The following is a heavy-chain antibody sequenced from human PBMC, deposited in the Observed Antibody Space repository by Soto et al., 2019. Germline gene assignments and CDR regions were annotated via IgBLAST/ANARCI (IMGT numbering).Heavy chain of an antibody. Sequence: PSETLSLTCAVSGYSISSGYYWGWIRQPPGKGLEWIGSIYHSGSTYYNPSLKGRVTISVDTSKNQFSLKLSSVTAADTAVYYCASTTKYSSSSGDYYYYGMDVWGQGTTVTVSS. CDR2: IYHSGST. D-gene: IGHD6-6*01. V-gene: IGHV4-38-2*01. CDR1: GYSISSGYY. J-gene: IGHJ6*02. CDR3: ASTTKYSSSSGDYYYYGMDV.